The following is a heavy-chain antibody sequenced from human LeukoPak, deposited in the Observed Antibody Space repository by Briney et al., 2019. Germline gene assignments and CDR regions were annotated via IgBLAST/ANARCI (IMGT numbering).Heavy chain of an antibody. CDR3: ARSAILTGYQWVPFDY. CDR1: GFPFSSYE. J-gene: IGHJ4*02. CDR2: INSSGSTI. V-gene: IGHV3-48*03. Sequence: GGSLRLFCAASGFPFSSYEMNWVRPAPGKGLEWVSYINSSGSTIYYADSVKGRFTISRDNAKNSLYLQMNSLRAEDTAVYYCARSAILTGYQWVPFDYWGQGTLVTVSS. D-gene: IGHD3-9*01.